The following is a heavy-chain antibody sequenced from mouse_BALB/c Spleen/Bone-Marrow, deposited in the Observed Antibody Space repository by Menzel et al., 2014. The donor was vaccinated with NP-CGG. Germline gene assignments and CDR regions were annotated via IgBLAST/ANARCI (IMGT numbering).Heavy chain of an antibody. CDR3: AKHGGNYEFAY. J-gene: IGHJ3*01. D-gene: IGHD2-1*01. Sequence: VQLVESGPGLVAPSQSLSITCTVSGFSLTDYGVSWIRQPPGKGLEWLGVIWGGGGTYYNSGLKSRLGISKDISKSQVFLKMNCQQTDDTAIYYCAKHGGNYEFAYWGQGTLVTVSA. CDR2: IWGGGGT. CDR1: GFSLTDYG. V-gene: IGHV2-6-5*01.